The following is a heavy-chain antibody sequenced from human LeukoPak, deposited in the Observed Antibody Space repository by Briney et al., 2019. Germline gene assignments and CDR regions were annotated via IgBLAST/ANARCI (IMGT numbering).Heavy chain of an antibody. J-gene: IGHJ4*02. V-gene: IGHV3-33*01. CDR1: GFTFSSYG. D-gene: IGHD4-23*01. CDR3: ARVAAGYSVNYFDY. Sequence: GGSLRLSCAASGFTFSSYGMHWVRQAPGKGLEWVAVAYGYGGNQYYADSVKGRFTISRDNAKNSLYLQMNSLRAEDTAVYYCARVAAGYSVNYFDYWGQGTLVTVSS. CDR2: AYGYGGNQ.